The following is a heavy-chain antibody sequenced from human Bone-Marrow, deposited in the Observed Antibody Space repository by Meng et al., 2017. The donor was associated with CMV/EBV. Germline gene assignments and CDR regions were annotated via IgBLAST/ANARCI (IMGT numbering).Heavy chain of an antibody. CDR1: GGFISSSSYY. V-gene: IGHV4-39*07. J-gene: IGHJ6*02. CDR3: ARAGYCSSTSCYSSYYYYGMDV. D-gene: IGHD2-2*02. CDR2: IYYSGST. Sequence: LRLSCTVSGGFISSSSYYWGWIRQPPGKGLEWIGSIYYSGSTYYNPSLKSRVTISVDTSKNQFSLKLSSVTAADTAVYYCARAGYCSSTSCYSSYYYYGMDVWGQGTTVTVSS.